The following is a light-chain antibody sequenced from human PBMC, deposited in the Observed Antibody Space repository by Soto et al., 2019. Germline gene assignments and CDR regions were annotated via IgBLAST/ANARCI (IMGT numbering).Light chain of an antibody. CDR3: AAWDGSLNGPV. Sequence: QSVLTQPPSVSDAPRQRVTISCSGSSSNIENNAVNWYQQLPGKAPKLVIYYDDLLPSGVSDRFSGSKSGTSASLAISGLQSEDEADYYCAAWDGSLNGPVFGGGTKLTVL. J-gene: IGLJ2*01. CDR1: SSNIENNA. V-gene: IGLV1-36*01. CDR2: YDD.